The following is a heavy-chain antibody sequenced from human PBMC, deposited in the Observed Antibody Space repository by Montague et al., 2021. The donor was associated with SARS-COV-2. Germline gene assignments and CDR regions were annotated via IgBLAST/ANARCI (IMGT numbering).Heavy chain of an antibody. CDR1: GGSISSSSYY. D-gene: IGHD3-22*01. Sequence: SETLSLTCTVSGGSISSSSYYWCWIRQPPGKVLEWIGSIYYSGSTYYNPSLKSRVTISVDTSKNQFSLKLSSVTAADTAVYYCARHGKTRIAMIVVVIGYFDYWGQGTLVTVSS. CDR2: IYYSGST. V-gene: IGHV4-39*01. J-gene: IGHJ4*02. CDR3: ARHGKTRIAMIVVVIGYFDY.